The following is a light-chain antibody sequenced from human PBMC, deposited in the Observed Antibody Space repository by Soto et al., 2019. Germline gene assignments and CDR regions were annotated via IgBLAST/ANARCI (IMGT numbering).Light chain of an antibody. CDR2: AAS. CDR3: LQDYDYPLT. Sequence: AIPMTQSPSSLSASVGDRVTISCRASQGIRNDLGWYQQKPGKAPKLLIYAASSLQSGVPSRFSGSGSGTDFTLTISSLQPEDFATYYCLQDYDYPLTFGGGTKVQI. CDR1: QGIRND. V-gene: IGKV1-6*01. J-gene: IGKJ4*01.